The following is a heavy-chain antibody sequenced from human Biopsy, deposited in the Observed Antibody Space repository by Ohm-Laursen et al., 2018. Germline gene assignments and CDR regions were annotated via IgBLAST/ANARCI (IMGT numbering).Heavy chain of an antibody. CDR3: ARADPPLFYYGSGSSNWFDP. D-gene: IGHD3-10*01. Sequence: ASVKVSCKTSGYTFTSYEINWVRQATGQGLEWMGWMNPDSGNTGYAQNFQGRVAMTRNTSISTAYMELSSLRSEDTAAYFCARADPPLFYYGSGSSNWFDPWGQGTLVTVSS. V-gene: IGHV1-8*01. CDR2: MNPDSGNT. J-gene: IGHJ5*02. CDR1: GYTFTSYE.